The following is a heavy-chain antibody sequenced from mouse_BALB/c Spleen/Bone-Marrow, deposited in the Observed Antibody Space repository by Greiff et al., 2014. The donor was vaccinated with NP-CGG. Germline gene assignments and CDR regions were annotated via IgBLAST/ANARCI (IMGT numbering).Heavy chain of an antibody. CDR3: TRSGTLGAMDY. V-gene: IGHV5-17*02. D-gene: IGHD3-3*01. CDR2: ISSGSSTI. CDR1: GFAFSSFG. J-gene: IGHJ4*01. Sequence: VQLQQSGGGLVQPGGSRKLSCAASGFAFSSFGMHWVRQAPEKGLEWVAYISSGSSTIYYADTLKDRFTISRDNPKNTLFLQMTRLRSEDTAMYYCTRSGTLGAMDYWGQGTSVTVSS.